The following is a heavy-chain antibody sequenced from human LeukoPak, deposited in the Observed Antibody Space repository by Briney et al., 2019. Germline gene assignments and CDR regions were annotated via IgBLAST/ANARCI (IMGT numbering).Heavy chain of an antibody. CDR1: GFTFSSYT. CDR3: ARDEGVKPYYDFWSGYYTYYYGMDV. D-gene: IGHD3-3*01. CDR2: ITTSDGNT. V-gene: IGHV3-23*01. J-gene: IGHJ6*02. Sequence: GGSLRLSCAASGFTFSSYTMSWVRQAPGKGLEWVSTITTSDGNTYYADSVKGRFTVSRDNSKNTLFLQMNSLRAEDTAVYYCARDEGVKPYYDFWSGYYTYYYGMDVWGQGTTVTVSS.